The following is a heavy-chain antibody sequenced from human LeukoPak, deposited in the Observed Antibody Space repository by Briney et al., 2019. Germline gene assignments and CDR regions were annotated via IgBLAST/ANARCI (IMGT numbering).Heavy chain of an antibody. Sequence: SGTLSLTCAVSGGSISSSNWWSWVRQPPGKGLEWIGEIYHSGSTNYNPSLKSRVTISVDKSKNLFSLKLSSVTAADTAVYYCARGSIAAAGTFDYWGQGTLVTVSS. CDR1: GGSISSSNW. CDR3: ARGSIAAAGTFDY. J-gene: IGHJ4*02. CDR2: IYHSGST. V-gene: IGHV4-4*02. D-gene: IGHD6-13*01.